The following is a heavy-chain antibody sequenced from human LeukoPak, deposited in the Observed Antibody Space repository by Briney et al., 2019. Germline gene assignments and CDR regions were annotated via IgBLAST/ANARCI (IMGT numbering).Heavy chain of an antibody. CDR2: INPNSGGT. D-gene: IGHD3-22*01. V-gene: IGHV1-2*02. CDR1: GYTFTGYY. CDR3: ARGPVRRGYDSSGYYIFDY. J-gene: IGHJ4*02. Sequence: ASVKVSCKASGYTFTGYYMHWVRQAPGQGLEWMGWINPNSGGTNYAQKFQGRVTMTRDTSISTAYMELSRLRSDDTAVYYCARGPVRRGYDSSGYYIFDYWGQGTLVTVSS.